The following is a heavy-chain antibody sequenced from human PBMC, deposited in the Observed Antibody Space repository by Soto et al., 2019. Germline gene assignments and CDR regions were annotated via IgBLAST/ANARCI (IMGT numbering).Heavy chain of an antibody. CDR2: ISVDNGST. D-gene: IGHD4-17*01. V-gene: IGHV1-18*01. CDR3: ARDGYGALPIDS. CDR1: GYPFIEYG. J-gene: IGHJ4*02. Sequence: SCKASGYPFIEYGISWVRQAPGQGLEWMGWISVDNGSTNYAQKFRDRVVMTIDRSTTTAYMEMSSLRSDDPAVYYCARDGYGALPIDSWGQGTLVTVSS.